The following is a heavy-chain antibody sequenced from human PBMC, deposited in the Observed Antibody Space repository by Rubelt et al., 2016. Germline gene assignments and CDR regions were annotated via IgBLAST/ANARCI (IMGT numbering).Heavy chain of an antibody. V-gene: IGHV1-8*01. Sequence: QVQLVQSGAEVKEPGASVKVSCKASGYTFTNYDINWVRQATGQGLEWMGWMNPYSGKTGYGQKFQGRVTVTRDSSIRTAYRGLSRLRSDDTAVYFCVRGGFYNYGYSVDYWGLGTLVTVSS. CDR1: GYTFTNYD. CDR2: MNPYSGKT. CDR3: VRGGFYNYGYSVDY. D-gene: IGHD5-18*01. J-gene: IGHJ4*02.